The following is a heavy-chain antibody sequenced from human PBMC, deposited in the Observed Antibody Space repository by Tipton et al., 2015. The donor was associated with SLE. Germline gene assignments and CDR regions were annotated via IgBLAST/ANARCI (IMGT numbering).Heavy chain of an antibody. CDR1: GYTFTSYG. CDR3: ARGMYSSSSENAFDI. J-gene: IGHJ3*02. CDR2: ISAYNGST. V-gene: IGHV1-18*01. Sequence: QLVQSGAEVKKPGASVKVSCKASGYTFTSYGISWVRQAPGQGLEWMGWISAYNGSTNYAQKLQGRVTMTTDTSISPAYMELSSLRSEDTAVYYCARGMYSSSSENAFDIWGQGTMVTVSS. D-gene: IGHD6-6*01.